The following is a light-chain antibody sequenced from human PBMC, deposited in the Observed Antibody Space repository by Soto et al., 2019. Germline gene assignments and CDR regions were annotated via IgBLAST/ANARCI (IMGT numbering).Light chain of an antibody. CDR3: QQSYSTPPT. CDR1: QTISNY. CDR2: DAS. Sequence: DIQMTQSPSSLSASAGDRVTITCRASQTISNYLNWYQHNPGKAPKLLISDASSLQSGVPSRFSGGGSVTDFTLTISNLQPEDFATYYCQQSYSTPPTFGQGTKVEIK. J-gene: IGKJ2*01. V-gene: IGKV1-39*01.